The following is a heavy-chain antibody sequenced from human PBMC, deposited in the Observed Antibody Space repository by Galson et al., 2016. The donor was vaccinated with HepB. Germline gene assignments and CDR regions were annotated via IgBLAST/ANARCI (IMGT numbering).Heavy chain of an antibody. CDR3: ARAATALRSGWRTLAHRFYYNGMDV. CDR2: TYSKSKRHY. D-gene: IGHD6-19*01. V-gene: IGHV6-1*01. Sequence: CAISGDSVSNKNVAWNWIRQSPSRGLEWLGGTYSKSKRHYDYADSVKSRITINPDTSKNQFSLQLSSVTPEDTAVYYCARAATALRSGWRTLAHRFYYNGMDVWGQGTTATVSS. CDR1: GDSVSNKNVA. J-gene: IGHJ6*02.